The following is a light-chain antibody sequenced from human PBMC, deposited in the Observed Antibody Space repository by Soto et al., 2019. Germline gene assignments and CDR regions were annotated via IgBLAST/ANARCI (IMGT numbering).Light chain of an antibody. V-gene: IGKV3-11*01. Sequence: EIVLTQSPATLSLSPGERATLSCRASQSVSSYLAWYQQTPGQAPRLLIYDASNKATGIPPRFSGSGAGTDFTLTITRRERQDFAVYYCQQRSNLPRFTFGPGTKVHIK. CDR2: DAS. J-gene: IGKJ3*01. CDR3: QQRSNLPRFT. CDR1: QSVSSY.